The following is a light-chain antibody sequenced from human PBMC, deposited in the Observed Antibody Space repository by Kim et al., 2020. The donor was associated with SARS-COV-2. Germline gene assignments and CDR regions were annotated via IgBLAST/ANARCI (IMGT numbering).Light chain of an antibody. CDR3: QSYNRSNVV. V-gene: IGLV6-57*03. CDR2: EDD. CDR1: SRSVDDHY. J-gene: IGLJ2*01. Sequence: GKTVTITRTRSSRSVDDHYVPWYQQRPGGVPTAVIYEDDQRPSGVSDRFSGSIDNSSNSASLTISGLKTEDEADYYCQSYNRSNVVFGGGTKVTVL.